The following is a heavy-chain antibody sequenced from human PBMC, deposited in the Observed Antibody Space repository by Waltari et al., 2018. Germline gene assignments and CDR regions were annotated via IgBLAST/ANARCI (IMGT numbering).Heavy chain of an antibody. V-gene: IGHV3-23*01. Sequence: EVQLLESGGGLVQPGGSLGLSCAAPGFTFSTYVMNWVRQAPGKGLEWVSSISDGGGIINYADSVKGRFTISRDNSKNTVYLQMKSLRAEDTAVYYCARGSGVDYWGQGTLVTISS. CDR2: ISDGGGII. CDR3: ARGSGVDY. D-gene: IGHD7-27*01. CDR1: GFTFSTYV. J-gene: IGHJ4*02.